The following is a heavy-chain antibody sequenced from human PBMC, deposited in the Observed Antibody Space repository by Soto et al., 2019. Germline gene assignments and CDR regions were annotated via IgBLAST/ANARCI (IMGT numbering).Heavy chain of an antibody. V-gene: IGHV1-46*02. J-gene: IGHJ4*02. D-gene: IGHD2-21*02. CDR2: IHPSGGGT. Sequence: QVQLVQSGAEVRKPGASVKVSCKPSGYTFNTYYLHWLRQAPGQALEWMGVIHPSGGGTTYAQKFLGRVTVTRDSSTTTVFMELSSLRSDDTAVYYCARGGHTAVVTASFDNWGQGTLVTVSS. CDR1: GYTFNTYY. CDR3: ARGGHTAVVTASFDN.